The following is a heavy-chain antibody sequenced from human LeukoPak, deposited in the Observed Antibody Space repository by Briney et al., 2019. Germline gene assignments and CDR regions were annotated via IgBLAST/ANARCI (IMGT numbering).Heavy chain of an antibody. V-gene: IGHV3-23*01. CDR2: IVGGDGGT. J-gene: IGHJ3*02. D-gene: IGHD1-14*01. Sequence: GGSLRLSCAASGFPISTNGMSWVRQAPGKGLEWVSGIVGGDGGTYYADSVKGRFIISRDNSKNTLYVQMNSLRAEDTAVYYCSTTYRPGSLDAFDIWGQGTMVTVSS. CDR1: GFPISTNG. CDR3: STTYRPGSLDAFDI.